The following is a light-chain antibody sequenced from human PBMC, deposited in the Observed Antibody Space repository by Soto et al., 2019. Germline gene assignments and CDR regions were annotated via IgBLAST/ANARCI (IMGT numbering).Light chain of an antibody. J-gene: IGKJ3*01. CDR3: QQYHRRPLT. V-gene: IGKV1-33*01. CDR1: QDIGKF. Sequence: DIQMTQSPSTLSASVGDRVTITCQASQDIGKFLNWYLQKPGRAPNLLIYDASNLETGVPSRFSGSGSATDFTFTISSLQPEDFATYYCQQYHRRPLTFGPGTKVDI. CDR2: DAS.